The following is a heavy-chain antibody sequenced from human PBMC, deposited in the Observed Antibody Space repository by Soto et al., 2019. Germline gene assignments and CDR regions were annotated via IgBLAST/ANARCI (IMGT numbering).Heavy chain of an antibody. V-gene: IGHV3-33*01. CDR1: GFTFGSYG. J-gene: IGHJ5*02. CDR3: ARDGVLSSSGRFDP. D-gene: IGHD6-6*01. CDR2: IWYDGSNK. Sequence: QVQLVESGGGVVQPGRSLRLSCAASGFTFGSYGMHWVRQAPGKGLEWVAVIWYDGSNKYYADSVKGRFTISRDNSKNTLYLQMNSLRAEDTAVYYCARDGVLSSSGRFDPWGQGTLVTVSS.